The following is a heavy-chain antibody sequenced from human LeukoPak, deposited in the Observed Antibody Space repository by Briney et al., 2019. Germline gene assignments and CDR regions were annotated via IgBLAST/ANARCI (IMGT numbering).Heavy chain of an antibody. D-gene: IGHD3-9*01. CDR3: ARALMAYYDILTGYYNISPFDY. Sequence: SVKVSCRASGGTFSSYAISWVRQAPGQGLEWMGGIIPIFGTANYAQKFQGRVTITADESTSTAYMELSSLRSEDTAVYYCARALMAYYDILTGYYNISPFDYWGQGTLVTVSS. V-gene: IGHV1-69*13. J-gene: IGHJ4*02. CDR2: IIPIFGTA. CDR1: GGTFSSYA.